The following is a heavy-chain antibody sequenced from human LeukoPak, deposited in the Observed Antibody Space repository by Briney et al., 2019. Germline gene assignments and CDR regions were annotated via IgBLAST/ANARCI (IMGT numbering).Heavy chain of an antibody. D-gene: IGHD5-18*01. CDR1: GYTFTSYG. V-gene: IGHV1-69*13. CDR3: ARDGYSYGLFDY. Sequence: ASVKVSCKASGYTFTSYGINWVRQATGQGLEWMGGIIPIFGTANYAQKFQGRVTITADESTSTAYMELSSLRSEDTAVYYCARDGYSYGLFDYWGQGTLVTVSS. CDR2: IIPIFGTA. J-gene: IGHJ4*02.